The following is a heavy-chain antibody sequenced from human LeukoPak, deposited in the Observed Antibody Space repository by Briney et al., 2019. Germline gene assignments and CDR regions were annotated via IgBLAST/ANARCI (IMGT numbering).Heavy chain of an antibody. CDR2: IKQDGSEN. D-gene: IGHD4-23*01. CDR1: GFTFSSYW. J-gene: IGHJ4*02. Sequence: GGSLRLSCAASGFTFSSYWMSWVGQAPGKGVEGVGNIKQDGSENYYLDSVNGRFTISTDNAKNSLYLQMNSLRAEDTAVYYCARDLYGGPFDYWGQGTLVTVSS. V-gene: IGHV3-7*01. CDR3: ARDLYGGPFDY.